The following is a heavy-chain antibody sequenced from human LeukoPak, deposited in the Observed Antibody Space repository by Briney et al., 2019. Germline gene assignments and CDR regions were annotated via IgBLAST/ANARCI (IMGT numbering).Heavy chain of an antibody. J-gene: IGHJ6*03. Sequence: PSGTLSLTCAVSGGSITSGNWWTWVRQSPGKGLEWLGEIHHGGTANYNPSLKSRVTISVDKSKNQFSLKLSSVTAADTAVYYCARNRHCGGDCLYYYYYYYMDVWGKGTTVTVSS. CDR3: ARNRHCGGDCLYYYYYYYMDV. CDR1: GGSITSGNW. V-gene: IGHV4-4*02. D-gene: IGHD2-21*02. CDR2: IHHGGTA.